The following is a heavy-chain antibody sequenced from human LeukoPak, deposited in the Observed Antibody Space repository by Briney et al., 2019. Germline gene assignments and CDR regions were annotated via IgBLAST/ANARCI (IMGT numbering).Heavy chain of an antibody. CDR3: ARDEDSWSHGSGNNDY. CDR1: GYTFTSYG. CDR2: ISAYNGNT. D-gene: IGHD3-10*01. Sequence: ASVKVSCKASGYTFTSYGISWVRQAPGQGLEWMGWISAYNGNTNYAQKLQGRVTMTTDTSTSTAYMELRSLRSDDTAAYYCARDEDSWSHGSGNNDYWGQGTLVTVSS. J-gene: IGHJ4*02. V-gene: IGHV1-18*04.